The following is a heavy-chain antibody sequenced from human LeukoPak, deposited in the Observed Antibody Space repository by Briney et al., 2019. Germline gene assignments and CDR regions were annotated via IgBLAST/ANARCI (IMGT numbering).Heavy chain of an antibody. Sequence: PSGTLSLNCDVYGGSICSRNWWHWVRQPPGKGLEWVGAIYHSGSTNYNPSLKSRVTISGDKSKNQCSLKLSSVSAADAAVYYCASHYYGSGFDWGQGTRVTVSS. CDR3: ASHYYGSGFD. J-gene: IGHJ4*02. V-gene: IGHV4-4*02. CDR2: IYHSGST. CDR1: GGSICSRNW. D-gene: IGHD3-10*01.